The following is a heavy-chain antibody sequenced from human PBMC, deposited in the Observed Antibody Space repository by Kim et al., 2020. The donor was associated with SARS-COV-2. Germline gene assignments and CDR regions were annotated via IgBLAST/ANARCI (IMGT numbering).Heavy chain of an antibody. CDR1: GYTFTSYD. CDR3: ARRGPYYDYIWGSELYYYYYYMDV. Sequence: ASVKVSCKASGYTFTSYDINWVRQATGQGLEWMGWMNPNSGNTGYAQKFQGRVTMTRNTSISTAYMELSSLRSEDTAVYYCARRGPYYDYIWGSELYYYYYYMDVWGKGTTVTVSS. CDR2: MNPNSGNT. D-gene: IGHD3-16*01. J-gene: IGHJ6*03. V-gene: IGHV1-8*01.